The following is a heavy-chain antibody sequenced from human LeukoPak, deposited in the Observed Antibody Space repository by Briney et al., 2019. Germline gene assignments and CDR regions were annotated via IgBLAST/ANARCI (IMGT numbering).Heavy chain of an antibody. CDR3: ATLMAHLDY. D-gene: IGHD2-8*01. CDR2: INPNSGDT. J-gene: IGHJ4*02. V-gene: IGHV1-2*02. Sequence: ASVKVSCKAFGYTFTDYHMHWVRQAPGQGLEWMGWINPNSGDTNYAQKFQGRVTMTRDTTISKAYMELSRLRSDDTAVFYCATLMAHLDYWGQGTLVTVSS. CDR1: GYTFTDYH.